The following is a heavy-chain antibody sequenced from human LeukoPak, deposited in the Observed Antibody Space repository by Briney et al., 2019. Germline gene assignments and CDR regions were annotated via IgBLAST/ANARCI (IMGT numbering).Heavy chain of an antibody. CDR3: ARDSSSAGYYYYYMDV. CDR2: ISSNGGST. CDR1: GFTFSSYA. Sequence: GGSLRLSCAASGFTFSSYAMHWVRQAPGQGMEYVSAISSNGGSTYYANSAKGRFTISRDNSKNTLYLQMGSLRAEDMAVYYCARDSSSAGYYYYYMDVWGKGTTVTVSS. V-gene: IGHV3-64*01. J-gene: IGHJ6*03. D-gene: IGHD6-6*01.